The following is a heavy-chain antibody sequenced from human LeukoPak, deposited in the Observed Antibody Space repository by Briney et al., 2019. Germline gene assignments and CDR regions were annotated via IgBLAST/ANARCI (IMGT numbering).Heavy chain of an antibody. CDR3: ARGRRGSYMERMGFWFDY. CDR2: INHSGST. J-gene: IGHJ4*02. CDR1: GGSFSGYY. Sequence: SETLSLTCAVYGGSFSGYYWSWIRQPPGKGLEWIGEINHSGSTNYNPSLKSRVTISVDTSKNQFSLKLSSVTAADTAVYYCARGRRGSYMERMGFWFDYWGQGTLVTVSS. D-gene: IGHD1-26*01. V-gene: IGHV4-34*01.